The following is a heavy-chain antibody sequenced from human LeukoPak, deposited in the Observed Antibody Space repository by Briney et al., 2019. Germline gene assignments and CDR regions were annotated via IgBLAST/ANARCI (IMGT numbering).Heavy chain of an antibody. CDR1: GFTFSSYG. J-gene: IGHJ5*02. V-gene: IGHV3-33*01. CDR3: ARDRVAVAQNWFDP. CDR2: IWYDGSNK. Sequence: GGSLRLSCAASGFTFSSYGMHWVRQAPGKGLEWVAVIWYDGSNKYYADSVKDRFTISRDNSKNTLYLHMNSLSAEDTAVYYCARDRVAVAQNWFDPWGQGTLVTVSS. D-gene: IGHD6-19*01.